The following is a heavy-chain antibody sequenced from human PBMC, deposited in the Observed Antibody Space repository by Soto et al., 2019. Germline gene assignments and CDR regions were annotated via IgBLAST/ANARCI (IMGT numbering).Heavy chain of an antibody. CDR1: GYTFTSYD. Sequence: ASVKVSCKASGYTFTSYDINWVRQATGQGLEWMGWMNPNSGNTGYAQKFQGRVTMTRNTSISTAYMELSSLRSEDTAVYYCARGMEGTAACYYYYMDVWGKGTTVTVSS. CDR3: ARGMEGTAACYYYYMDV. V-gene: IGHV1-8*01. D-gene: IGHD1-7*01. CDR2: MNPNSGNT. J-gene: IGHJ6*03.